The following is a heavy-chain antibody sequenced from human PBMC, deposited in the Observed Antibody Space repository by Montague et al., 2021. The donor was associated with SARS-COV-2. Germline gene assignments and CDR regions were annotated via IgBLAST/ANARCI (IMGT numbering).Heavy chain of an antibody. D-gene: IGHD3-10*01. V-gene: IGHV2-5*02. CDR2: IYWDDDK. J-gene: IGHJ4*02. CDR3: ARRGVYGAGSYYDY. CDR1: GFSPTTSRVG. Sequence: PALVKPTQTLTLTCTFSGFSPTTSRVGVGWIRQPPGKPLEWLALIYWDDDKRYSPSLKSRLTITKDTSKNQVVLAITNMDPVDTATYFCARRGVYGAGSYYDYWGQGTLVTVSS.